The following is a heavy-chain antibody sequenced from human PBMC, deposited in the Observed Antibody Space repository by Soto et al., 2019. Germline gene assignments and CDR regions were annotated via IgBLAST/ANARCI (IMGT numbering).Heavy chain of an antibody. J-gene: IGHJ5*02. CDR1: GYTFTSYY. D-gene: IGHD3-10*01. Sequence: QVQLVQSGAEVKKPGASVKVSCKASGYTFTSYYMHWVRQAPGQGLEWMGIINPSGGSTSYAQKFPDRVTTARDTSTSSVYRELSSLRSEETDVYDCPGGAAESCGQGPLVTVSS. CDR3: PGGAAES. V-gene: IGHV1-46*01. CDR2: INPSGGST.